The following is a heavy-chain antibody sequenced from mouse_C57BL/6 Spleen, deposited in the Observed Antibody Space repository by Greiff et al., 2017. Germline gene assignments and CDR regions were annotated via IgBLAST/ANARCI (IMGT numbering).Heavy chain of an antibody. CDR2: IWGGGNT. Sequence: VKLVESGPGLVAPSQSLSITCAVSGFSLTSYGVDWVRQPPGKGLEWLGVIWGGGNTYYTSALMSRLSISKENSKSQVVLKMNSLQTDDTAMYYCAKDGIYYDYDGGSMDYWGQGTSVTVSS. D-gene: IGHD2-4*01. CDR1: GFSLTSYG. V-gene: IGHV2-9*01. CDR3: AKDGIYYDYDGGSMDY. J-gene: IGHJ4*01.